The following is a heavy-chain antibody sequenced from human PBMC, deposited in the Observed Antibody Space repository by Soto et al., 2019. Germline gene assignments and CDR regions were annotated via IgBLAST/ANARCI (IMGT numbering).Heavy chain of an antibody. D-gene: IGHD1-1*01. Sequence: SETLYLTCNVSCASLSGYYWSWIRQPPWKGLEWIGRTYATGSTDHNPSLKSRITMSGDMSKRQFSLTLRSVTAADTAIYYCVRDGTRNLRDRFDPWGRGFLVTVSS. CDR2: TYATGST. CDR1: CASLSGYY. CDR3: VRDGTRNLRDRFDP. V-gene: IGHV4-4*07. J-gene: IGHJ5*02.